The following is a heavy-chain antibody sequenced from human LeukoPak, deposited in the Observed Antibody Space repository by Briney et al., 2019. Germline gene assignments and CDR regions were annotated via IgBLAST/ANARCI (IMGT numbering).Heavy chain of an antibody. V-gene: IGHV3-11*01. Sequence: PGGSLRLSCAASGFTFSDYYMSWIRQAPGKGLEWVSYIRSSGSTIYYADSVKGRFTISRDNAKNSLYLQMNSLRAEDTAVYYCARARGRRTNICYYYYYMDVWGKGTTVTVSS. D-gene: IGHD1/OR15-1a*01. CDR2: IRSSGSTI. CDR3: ARARGRRTNICYYYYYMDV. CDR1: GFTFSDYY. J-gene: IGHJ6*03.